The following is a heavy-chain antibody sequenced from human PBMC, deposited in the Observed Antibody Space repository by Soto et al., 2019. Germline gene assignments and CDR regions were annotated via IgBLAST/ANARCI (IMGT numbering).Heavy chain of an antibody. CDR1: GFTFSDHY. CDR2: SKNKADSYTT. Sequence: EVQLVESGGGLVQPGGSLRLSCAASGFTFSDHYMDWVRQAPGKGLEWVGRSKNKADSYTTEYAAYVKGRFTISRDGSKHSLYLQMNSLKTEDTAVYYGTVWGLGNDVGAAWCQGILVNVSS. V-gene: IGHV3-72*01. D-gene: IGHD3-16*01. CDR3: TVWGLGNDVGAA. J-gene: IGHJ4*02.